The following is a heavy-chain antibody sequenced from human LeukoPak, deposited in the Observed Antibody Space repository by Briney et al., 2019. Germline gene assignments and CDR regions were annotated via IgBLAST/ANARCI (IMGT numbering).Heavy chain of an antibody. CDR1: GYTLTELS. D-gene: IGHD3-10*01. V-gene: IGHV1-24*01. CDR2: FDPEDGET. J-gene: IGHJ4*02. CDR3: ATDRTMVRGVGYFDY. Sequence: ASVKVSCKVSGYTLTELSMHWVRQAPGKGLERMGGFDPEDGETIYAQKFQGRVTMTEDTSTDTAYMELSSLRSEDTAVYYCATDRTMVRGVGYFDYWGQGTLVTVSS.